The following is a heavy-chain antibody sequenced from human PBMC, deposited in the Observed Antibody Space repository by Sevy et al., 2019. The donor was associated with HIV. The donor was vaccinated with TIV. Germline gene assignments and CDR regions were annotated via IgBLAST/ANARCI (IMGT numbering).Heavy chain of an antibody. D-gene: IGHD6-6*01. Sequence: ASVKVSCKASGYTFTSYGISWVRQAPGQGPEWMGWISAYNGNTNYAQKLQGRVTMTTDTSTSTAYMELRSLRSDDTAVYYCARESLRSSSPYYFDYWGQGTLVTVSS. J-gene: IGHJ4*02. CDR3: ARESLRSSSPYYFDY. CDR2: ISAYNGNT. V-gene: IGHV1-18*04. CDR1: GYTFTSYG.